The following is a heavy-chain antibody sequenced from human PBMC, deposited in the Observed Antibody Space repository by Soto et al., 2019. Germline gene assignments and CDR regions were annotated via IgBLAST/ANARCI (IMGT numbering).Heavy chain of an antibody. V-gene: IGHV1-18*01. CDR3: ARILNYCSGGSCYPIGKYYYGMDV. CDR2: ISAYNGNT. Sequence: GASVKVSCKASGYTFTSYGISWVRQAPGQGLEWMGWISAYNGNTNYAQELQGRVTMTTDTSTSTAYMELRSLRSDDTAVYYCARILNYCSGGSCYPIGKYYYGMDVWGQGTTVTVSS. CDR1: GYTFTSYG. J-gene: IGHJ6*02. D-gene: IGHD2-15*01.